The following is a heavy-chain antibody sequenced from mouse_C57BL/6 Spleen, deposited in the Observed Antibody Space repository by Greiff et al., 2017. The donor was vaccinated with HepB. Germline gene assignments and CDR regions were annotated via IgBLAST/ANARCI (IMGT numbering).Heavy chain of an antibody. D-gene: IGHD3-2*02. V-gene: IGHV1-55*01. CDR1: GYTFTSYW. CDR3: AGQAHPDSSGEEFAY. CDR2: IYPGSGST. Sequence: QVQLQQPGAELVKPGASVKMSCKASGYTFTSYWITWVKQRPGQGLEWIGDIYPGSGSTNYNEKFKSKATLTVDTSSSTAYMQLSSLTSEDSAVYYCAGQAHPDSSGEEFAYWGKGTLVTVSA. J-gene: IGHJ3*01.